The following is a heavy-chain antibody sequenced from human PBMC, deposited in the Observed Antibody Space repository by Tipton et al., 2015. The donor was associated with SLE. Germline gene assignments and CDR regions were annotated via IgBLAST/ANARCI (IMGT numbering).Heavy chain of an antibody. V-gene: IGHV5-51*01. J-gene: IGHJ3*02. CDR1: GYSFTSYW. CDR3: ARQTPRGAVVAFDI. Sequence: QSGPEVKKPGESLKISCKGSGYSFTSYWIGWVRQMPGKGLEWMGIIYPGNSDTRYSPSFQGQVTISADKSISTAYLQWSSLKASPPALYDCARQTPRGAVVAFDIGVVLTLGAVSS. D-gene: IGHD3-10*01. CDR2: IYPGNSDT.